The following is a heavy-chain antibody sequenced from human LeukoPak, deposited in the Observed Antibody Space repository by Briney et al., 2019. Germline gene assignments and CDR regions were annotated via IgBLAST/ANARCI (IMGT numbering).Heavy chain of an antibody. CDR1: GGSISSTDYY. V-gene: IGHV4-39*07. Sequence: PSETLSLTCTVSGGSISSTDYYWGWIRQPPGKGLEWIGSIYFGGNSYYNPSLKSRLTISIDTSKNQFSLKLTSVTAADTAVYYCVRDPAAFPAVLWGQGTLVTVSS. D-gene: IGHD2-2*01. CDR3: VRDPAAFPAVL. J-gene: IGHJ4*02. CDR2: IYFGGNS.